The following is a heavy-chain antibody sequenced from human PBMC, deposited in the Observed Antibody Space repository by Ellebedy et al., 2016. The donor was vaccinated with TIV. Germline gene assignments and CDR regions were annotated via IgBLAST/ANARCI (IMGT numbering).Heavy chain of an antibody. CDR3: ARSRIAAAINN. CDR1: GDSINSGSFY. J-gene: IGHJ4*02. V-gene: IGHV4-61*02. D-gene: IGHD6-13*01. Sequence: SETLSLTXTVSGDSINSGSFYWSWIRQPAGKGLEWIGRIFTSGSFNYNPSLMSRITMSVVTSKNQLSLKLRSVTAADTALYYCARSRIAAAINNWGQGTRVTVSS. CDR2: IFTSGSF.